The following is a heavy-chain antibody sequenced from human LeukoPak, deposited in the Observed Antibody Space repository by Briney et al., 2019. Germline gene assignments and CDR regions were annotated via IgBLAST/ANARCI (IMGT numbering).Heavy chain of an antibody. Sequence: GGSLRLSCAASGFTFSSYWMHWVRQAPGKGLVWVSRIYSDGSTFYADSVKDRFIISRDTSKNMMYLQMNSLRAEDTAVYYCARDRNEESRGQYSDAFDIWGQGTLVTVSS. J-gene: IGHJ3*02. CDR3: ARDRNEESRGQYSDAFDI. CDR1: GFTFSSYW. V-gene: IGHV3-74*01. D-gene: IGHD1-1*01. CDR2: IYSDGST.